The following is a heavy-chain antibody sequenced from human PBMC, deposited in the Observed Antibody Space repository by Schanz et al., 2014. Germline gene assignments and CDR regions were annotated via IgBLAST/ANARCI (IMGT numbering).Heavy chain of an antibody. CDR3: ARKMKLGVYGGKGHDSLDI. CDR1: GFTFSSYA. CDR2: MNESHSTI. D-gene: IGHD4-17*01. V-gene: IGHV3-23*01. Sequence: EVQLLESGGGLVQPGGSLRLSCAASGFTFSSYAMGWVRQARGKGLEWVSAMNESHSTIYYADSVRGRFTIARDNSKNTRYLQMNSLRVEDTAVYYCARKMKLGVYGGKGHDSLDIWGQGTMVTVSS. J-gene: IGHJ3*02.